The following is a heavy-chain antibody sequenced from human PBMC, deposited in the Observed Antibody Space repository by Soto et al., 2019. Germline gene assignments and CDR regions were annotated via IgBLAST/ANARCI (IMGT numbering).Heavy chain of an antibody. CDR1: GFMFSAYA. J-gene: IGHJ6*02. CDR2: VKSRGAAT. Sequence: PGGSLGLSCAGSGFMFSAYAMSWVRQAPGMGREWVSAVKSRGAATFYADSVEGRFTISRDNSRRMLYLQINSLSADDTAVYHCAKNRGSGNPYYYDMDVWGQGTTVTVSS. V-gene: IGHV3-23*01. D-gene: IGHD3-10*01. CDR3: AKNRGSGNPYYYDMDV.